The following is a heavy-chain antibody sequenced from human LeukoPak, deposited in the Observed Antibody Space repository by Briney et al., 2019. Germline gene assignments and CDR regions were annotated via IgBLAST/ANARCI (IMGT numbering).Heavy chain of an antibody. V-gene: IGHV4-61*02. CDR3: ASAGHCANGVCRNWFGP. CDR2: IYSGGST. J-gene: IGHJ5*02. Sequence: SETLSLTCNVSGASMSSDGYYWNWIRQPAGKGLEWIGRIYSGGSTDYNPSLKSRVTLSVDTSKNRLSLKLSYVTAADTAVYYCASAGHCANGVCRNWFGPWGQGILVTVSS. D-gene: IGHD2-8*01. CDR1: GASMSSDGYY.